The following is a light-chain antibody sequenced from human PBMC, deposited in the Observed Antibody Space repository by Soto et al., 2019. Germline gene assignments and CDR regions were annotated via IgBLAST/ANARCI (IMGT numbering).Light chain of an antibody. CDR1: QSVGNN. J-gene: IGKJ1*01. CDR3: QQYGSSST. Sequence: EIVMTQSPATLSVSPGERATLSCRASQSVGNNVAWYQQKPGQTPRLLIHGASTRAAGIPARFSGRGSGTDFTLTISRLEPEDFAVYYCQQYGSSSTFGQGTKVDIK. CDR2: GAS. V-gene: IGKV3-15*01.